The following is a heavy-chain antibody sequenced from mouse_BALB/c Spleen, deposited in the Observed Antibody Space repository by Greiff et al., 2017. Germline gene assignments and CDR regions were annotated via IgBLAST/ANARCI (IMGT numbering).Heavy chain of an antibody. CDR3: VKDRCTWGVH. Sequence: EVKLMESGGGLVKPGGSLKLSCAASGFTFSSYAMSWVRQTPEKRLEWVATISSGGSYTYYPDSVKGRFTISRDNAKNTLYLQMSSLRSEDTAMYYCVKDRCTWGVHWGQGTLVTVSA. D-gene: IGHD2-14*01. CDR2: ISSGGSYT. CDR1: GFTFSSYA. V-gene: IGHV5-9-3*01. J-gene: IGHJ3*01.